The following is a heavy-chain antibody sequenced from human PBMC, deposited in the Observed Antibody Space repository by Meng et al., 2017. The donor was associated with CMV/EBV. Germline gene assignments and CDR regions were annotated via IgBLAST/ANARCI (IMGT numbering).Heavy chain of an antibody. V-gene: IGHV3-74*01. CDR1: GFTFSSYW. CDR2: INSDGSST. J-gene: IGHJ5*02. Sequence: GESLKISCAASGFTFSSYWMHWVRQAPGKGLVWVSRINSDGSSTSYADSVKGRFTISRDNAKNTLYLQMNSLRAEDTAVYYCARWDIVPAATWGQGTLVTVSS. D-gene: IGHD2-2*01. CDR3: ARWDIVPAAT.